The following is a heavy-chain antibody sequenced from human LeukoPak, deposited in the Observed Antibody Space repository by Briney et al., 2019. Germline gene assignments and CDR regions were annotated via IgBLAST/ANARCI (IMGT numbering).Heavy chain of an antibody. J-gene: IGHJ3*02. CDR2: ISAYNGNT. D-gene: IGHD4-17*01. CDR3: ARDSVTTVTPDAFDI. Sequence: ASVKVSCKASGYTFTSYGISWVRQVPGQGLEWMGWISAYNGNTNYAQKLQGRVIMTTDTSTSTAYMELRSLRSDDTAVYYCARDSVTTVTPDAFDIWGQGTMVTVSS. V-gene: IGHV1-18*01. CDR1: GYTFTSYG.